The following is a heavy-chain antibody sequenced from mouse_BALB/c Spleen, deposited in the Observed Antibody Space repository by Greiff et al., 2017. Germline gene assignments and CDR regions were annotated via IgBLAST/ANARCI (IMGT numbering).Heavy chain of an antibody. CDR2: ISSGSSTI. J-gene: IGHJ4*01. Sequence: EVKLVESGGGLVQPGGSRKLSCAASGFTFSSFGMHWVRQAPEKGLEWVAYISSGSSTIYYADTVKGRFTISRDNPKNTLFLQMTSLRSEDTAMYYCARCRWFRGRKPCAMDYWGQGTSVTVSS. V-gene: IGHV5-17*02. D-gene: IGHD2-3*01. CDR3: ARCRWFRGRKPCAMDY. CDR1: GFTFSSFG.